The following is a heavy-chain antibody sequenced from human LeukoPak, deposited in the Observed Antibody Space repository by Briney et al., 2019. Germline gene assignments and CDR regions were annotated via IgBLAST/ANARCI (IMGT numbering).Heavy chain of an antibody. D-gene: IGHD3-9*01. Sequence: SETLSLTCAVYGGSFSGYYWSWIRQPPGKGLEWIGEINHSGSTNYNPSLESRVTISVDTSKNQFSLKLSSVTAAGTAVYYCARGPRYFDIWGQGTMVTVSS. CDR2: INHSGST. V-gene: IGHV4-34*01. J-gene: IGHJ3*02. CDR1: GGSFSGYY. CDR3: ARGPRYFDI.